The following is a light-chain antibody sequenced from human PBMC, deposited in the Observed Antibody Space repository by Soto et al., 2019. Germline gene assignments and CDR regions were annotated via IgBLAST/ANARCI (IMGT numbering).Light chain of an antibody. CDR1: SSDIGGYNY. J-gene: IGLJ2*01. CDR2: EVS. Sequence: QSALTQPPSASGAPGQSVTISCTGTSSDIGGYNYVSWYQQHPGKAPKLLIYEVSGRPSGVPDRFSASKSGNTASLTVSGLQADDGADYYCCSYADGDILLFGGGTKLTVL. V-gene: IGLV2-8*01. CDR3: CSYADGDILL.